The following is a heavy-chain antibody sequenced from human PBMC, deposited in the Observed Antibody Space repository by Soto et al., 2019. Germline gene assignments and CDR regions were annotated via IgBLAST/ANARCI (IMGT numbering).Heavy chain of an antibody. V-gene: IGHV3-66*01. D-gene: IGHD7-27*01. Sequence: ELQLVESGGGLVQPGGSLRLSCGASGFTVSTNYMSWVRQAPGKGLECVAIIYMSGNSYYADSVGGRFTISRDTSKRTLYLQMDSLRAEDTAVYYCTQEELGRDHWGQGTLVTVSS. J-gene: IGHJ4*02. CDR3: TQEELGRDH. CDR1: GFTVSTNY. CDR2: IYMSGNS.